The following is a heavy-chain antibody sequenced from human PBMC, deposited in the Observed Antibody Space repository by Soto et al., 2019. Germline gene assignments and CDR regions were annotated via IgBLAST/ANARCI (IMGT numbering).Heavy chain of an antibody. D-gene: IGHD3-10*01. CDR3: ARDRAEYYYGSGSYYTSWFDP. V-gene: IGHV1-18*04. CDR2: ISAYNGNT. CDR1: GYTFTSYG. J-gene: IGHJ5*02. Sequence: ASVKVSCKASGYTFTSYGISWVRQAPGQGLEWMGWISAYNGNTNYAQKLQGRVTMTTDTSTSTAYMELRSLRSDDTAVYYCARDRAEYYYGSGSYYTSWFDPWGQGTLVTSPQ.